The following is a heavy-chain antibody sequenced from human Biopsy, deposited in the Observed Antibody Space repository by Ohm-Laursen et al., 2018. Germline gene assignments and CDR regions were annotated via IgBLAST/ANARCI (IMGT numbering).Heavy chain of an antibody. J-gene: IGHJ3*02. Sequence: PSDTLSLTCTVSGGSLSSYYWSWIRQPAGKGLEWIAPIHSSGSPNYNPSLKSRVTLSMDTSKRQFSLKLSFVTAADTAVYYCARWTPEYDSSRYYLDAFDIWGQGTKVTVSS. D-gene: IGHD3-22*01. CDR3: ARWTPEYDSSRYYLDAFDI. CDR2: IHSSGSP. CDR1: GGSLSSYY. V-gene: IGHV4-4*07.